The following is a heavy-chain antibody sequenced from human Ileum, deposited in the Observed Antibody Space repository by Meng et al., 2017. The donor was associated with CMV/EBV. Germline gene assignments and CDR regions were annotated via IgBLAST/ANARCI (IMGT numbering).Heavy chain of an antibody. Sequence: QVRVQQWCAGLLTPSATLSLTCSLGGSFSPYTWSWIRQAPGKGLEWIGEINQYGSTNFNPSVKSRVTISRDTSKNQFSLRLNSVTAADAAVYYCVTADHHAIKYWGQGTLVTVSS. J-gene: IGHJ4*02. CDR1: GSFSPYT. D-gene: IGHD5-12*01. V-gene: IGHV4-34*01. CDR2: INQYGST. CDR3: VTADHHAIKY.